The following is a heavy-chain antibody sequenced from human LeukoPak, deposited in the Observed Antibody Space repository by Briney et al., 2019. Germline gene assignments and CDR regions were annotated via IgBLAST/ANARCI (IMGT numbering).Heavy chain of an antibody. CDR2: LYYSGST. J-gene: IGHJ4*02. CDR1: GGSISSYY. V-gene: IGHV4-59*08. D-gene: IGHD6-19*01. CDR3: ARIQTGYRSGWYLDY. Sequence: SETLSLTCTVSGGSISSYYRSWIRQPPGKGLEWIGDLYYSGSTYYNPSLKSRVTISVDTSKNQFSLKLSSVTAADTAVYYCARIQTGYRSGWYLDYWGQGTLVTVSS.